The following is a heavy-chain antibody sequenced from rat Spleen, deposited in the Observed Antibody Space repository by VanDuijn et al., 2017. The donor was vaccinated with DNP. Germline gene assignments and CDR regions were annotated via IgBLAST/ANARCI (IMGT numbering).Heavy chain of an antibody. CDR2: ISYSGNT. D-gene: IGHD1-7*01. V-gene: IGHV3-1*01. CDR1: NYFITSNY. Sequence: EVQLQESGPGLVKPSQSLSLTCSVTNYFITSNYWGWIRKFPGNKMEYIGHISYSGNTNYNPSLKSRISITRDTSKNHFFMHLNSVTIDDTTTYYCARLTRYFDYWGQGVMVKVSS. J-gene: IGHJ2*01. CDR3: ARLTRYFDY.